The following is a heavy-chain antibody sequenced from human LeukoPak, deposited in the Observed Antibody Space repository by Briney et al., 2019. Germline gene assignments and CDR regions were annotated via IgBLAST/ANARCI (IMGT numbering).Heavy chain of an antibody. CDR3: ARRHSRILYSFRFDP. V-gene: IGHV4-31*03. Sequence: PSETLSLTCTVSGGSISSGGYYWSWIRQHPGKGLEWIGYIYYSGSTYYNPSLKSRVTISVDTSKNQFSLKLSSVTAADTAVYYCARRHSRILYSFRFDPWGQGTLVTVSS. J-gene: IGHJ5*02. CDR2: IYYSGST. D-gene: IGHD2-8*01. CDR1: GGSISSGGYY.